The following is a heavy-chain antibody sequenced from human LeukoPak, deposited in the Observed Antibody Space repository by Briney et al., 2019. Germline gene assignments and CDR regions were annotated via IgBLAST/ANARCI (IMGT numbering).Heavy chain of an antibody. CDR1: GFTFSSYA. Sequence: GGSLRLSCAASGFTFSSYAMSWVRQAPGKGLEWVSAISGSGGSTYYADSVKGRFTISRDNSKNTLYLQMNSLRAEDTAVYYCAKEDCSSTSCYWDYYYYYGMDVWGQGTTVTVSS. J-gene: IGHJ6*02. V-gene: IGHV3-23*01. D-gene: IGHD2-2*01. CDR3: AKEDCSSTSCYWDYYYYYGMDV. CDR2: ISGSGGST.